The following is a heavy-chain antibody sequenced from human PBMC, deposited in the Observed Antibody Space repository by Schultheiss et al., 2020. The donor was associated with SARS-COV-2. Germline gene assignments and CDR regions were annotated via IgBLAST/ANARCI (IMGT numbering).Heavy chain of an antibody. CDR2: IYYSGST. V-gene: IGHV4-59*08. CDR3: ARPGQSSSWARDAFDI. D-gene: IGHD6-13*01. Sequence: SETLSLTCTVSGGSISSYYWSWIRQPPGKGLEWIGYIYYSGSTNYNPSLKSRVTISVDTSKNQFSLKLSSVTAADTAVYYCARPGQSSSWARDAFDIWGQGTRVSV. CDR1: GGSISSYY. J-gene: IGHJ3*02.